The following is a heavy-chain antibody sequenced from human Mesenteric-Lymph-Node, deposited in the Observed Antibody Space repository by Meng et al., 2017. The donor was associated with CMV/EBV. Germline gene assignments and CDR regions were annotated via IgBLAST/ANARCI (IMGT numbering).Heavy chain of an antibody. V-gene: IGHV4-38-2*01. Sequence: GSLRLSCAASGFTFSSYAMSWVRQAPGKGLEWIGSIYHSGSTYYNPSLKSRVTISVDTSKNQFSLKLSSVTAADTAVYYCASPGGFIAAAGERRSNYYGMDVWGQGTTVTVSS. D-gene: IGHD6-13*01. CDR3: ASPGGFIAAAGERRSNYYGMDV. J-gene: IGHJ6*02. CDR1: GFTFSSYA. CDR2: IYHSGST.